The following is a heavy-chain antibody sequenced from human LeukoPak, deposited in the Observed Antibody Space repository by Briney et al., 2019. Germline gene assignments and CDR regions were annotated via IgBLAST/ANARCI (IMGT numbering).Heavy chain of an antibody. D-gene: IGHD2-15*01. CDR2: ISAYNGNT. CDR1: GYTFTSYG. Sequence: ASVKVSCKASGYTFTSYGISWVRQAPGQGLEWMGWISAYNGNTNYAQTLQGRVTMTTDTPTTTVYMELRSLRSDDTAVYYCARVGQLRGRIRWFDPWGQGTLVTVSS. J-gene: IGHJ5*02. CDR3: ARVGQLRGRIRWFDP. V-gene: IGHV1-18*01.